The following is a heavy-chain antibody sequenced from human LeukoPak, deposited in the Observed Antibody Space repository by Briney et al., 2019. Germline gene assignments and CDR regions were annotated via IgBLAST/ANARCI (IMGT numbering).Heavy chain of an antibody. Sequence: GGSLRLSCSASGFTVSNNYMTWVRQAPAKGLEWVPVIYSGTTAYYAGSVQGRFTISRDNSKNTLYLQMNSLRPDDTAVYYCARLGQGLDRGVQNAFDIWGHGTMVIVSS. V-gene: IGHV3-53*01. CDR1: GFTVSNNY. CDR2: IYSGTTA. CDR3: ARLGQGLDRGVQNAFDI. J-gene: IGHJ3*02. D-gene: IGHD3-10*01.